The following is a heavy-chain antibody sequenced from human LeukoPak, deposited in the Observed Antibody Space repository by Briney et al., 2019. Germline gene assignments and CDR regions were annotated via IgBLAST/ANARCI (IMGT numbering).Heavy chain of an antibody. J-gene: IGHJ3*02. V-gene: IGHV3-7*01. CDR1: GFTFSSYW. CDR3: ARGAAAAPYAFDI. D-gene: IGHD6-13*01. Sequence: GGSLRLSCAASGFTFSSYWMSWVRQAPGKGLEWVANIKQDGSEKYYVDSVKGRFTISRDNAKNSLYLQMNSLRAEDTAVYYCARGAAAAPYAFDIWGQGTMVTVSS. CDR2: IKQDGSEK.